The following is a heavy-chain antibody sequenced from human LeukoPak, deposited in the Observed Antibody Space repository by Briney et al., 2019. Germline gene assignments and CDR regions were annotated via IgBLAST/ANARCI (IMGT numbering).Heavy chain of an antibody. D-gene: IGHD3-16*01. V-gene: IGHV3-23*01. CDR3: AREGGMIIPYDY. CDR2: ISGSGGST. Sequence: GGSLRLSCAASGFTFSSYAMNWVRQAPGKGLEWVSTISGSGGSTYYADSAKVRFTISRDNSKNTLYLQMNSLRVEDTAVYYCAREGGMIIPYDYWGQGTLVTVSS. J-gene: IGHJ4*02. CDR1: GFTFSSYA.